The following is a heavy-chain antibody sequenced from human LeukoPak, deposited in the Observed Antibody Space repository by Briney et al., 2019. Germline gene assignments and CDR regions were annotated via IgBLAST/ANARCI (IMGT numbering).Heavy chain of an antibody. CDR3: ARDNDFWSGYSSYGGMDV. J-gene: IGHJ6*02. CDR1: GFTFSSYS. D-gene: IGHD3-3*01. Sequence: GGSLRLSCAASGFTFSSYSMNWVRQAPGKGLEWVSSISSSSSYIYYADSVKGRFTISRDNAKNSLYLQMNSLRAEDTAVYYCARDNDFWSGYSSYGGMDVWGQGTTVTVSS. CDR2: ISSSSSYI. V-gene: IGHV3-21*01.